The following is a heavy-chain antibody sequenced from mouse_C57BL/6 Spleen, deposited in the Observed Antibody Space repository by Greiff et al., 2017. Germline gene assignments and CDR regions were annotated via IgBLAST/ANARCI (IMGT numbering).Heavy chain of an antibody. V-gene: IGHV14-3*01. CDR1: GFNIKNTY. CDR2: IDPANGNT. Sequence: EVQLVESVAELVRPGASVKLSCTASGFNIKNTYMHWVKQRPEQGLEWIGRIDPANGNTKYAPKFQGKATITADKSSNTAYLQLSSLTSEDTAIYYCAPHYYGSSYWYFDVWGTGTTVTVSS. CDR3: APHYYGSSYWYFDV. J-gene: IGHJ1*03. D-gene: IGHD1-1*01.